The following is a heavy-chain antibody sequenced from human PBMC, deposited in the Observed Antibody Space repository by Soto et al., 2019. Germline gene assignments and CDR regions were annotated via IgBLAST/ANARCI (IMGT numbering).Heavy chain of an antibody. Sequence: WTWIRQPPGKGLEWIGYIYYSGSTNYSPSLKTRVTISVDTSKNHFSLRLSSVTAADTAVYYCARSSTGYRFDSWGQGTLVTVSS. J-gene: IGHJ4*02. CDR3: ARSSTGYRFDS. CDR2: IYYSGST. V-gene: IGHV4-61*03. D-gene: IGHD2-2*01.